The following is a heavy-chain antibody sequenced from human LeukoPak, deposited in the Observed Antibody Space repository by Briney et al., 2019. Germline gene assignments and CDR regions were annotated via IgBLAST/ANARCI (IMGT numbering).Heavy chain of an antibody. V-gene: IGHV3-23*01. D-gene: IGHD6-19*01. CDR3: AKESKWLPSY. CDR1: GFTFSSFA. J-gene: IGHJ4*02. Sequence: GGSLRLSYAASGFTFSSFAMTWVRQAPGKGLEWVALISGVGDATHYADSVKGRFIISRDNSKSTLFLQMNGLRADDSAIYYCAKESKWLPSYWGQGTRVTVSS. CDR2: ISGVGDAT.